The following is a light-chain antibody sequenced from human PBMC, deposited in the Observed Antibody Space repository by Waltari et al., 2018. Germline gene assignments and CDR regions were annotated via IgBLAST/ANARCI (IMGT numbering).Light chain of an antibody. CDR2: EDS. V-gene: IGLV3-10*01. Sequence: SYELTQPPSVSVSPGQTARITCTGEALPKKDAYSYQQKSGQAPVLVIYEDSKRPSGIPERFSGSSSGTMATLTISGAQVEDEADYYCYSTDSSGNHRGVFGGGTKLTVL. CDR3: YSTDSSGNHRGV. J-gene: IGLJ3*02. CDR1: ALPKKD.